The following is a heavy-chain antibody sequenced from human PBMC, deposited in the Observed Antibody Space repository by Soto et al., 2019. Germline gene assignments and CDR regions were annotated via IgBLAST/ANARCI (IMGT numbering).Heavy chain of an antibody. D-gene: IGHD5-12*01. CDR3: ARDSGKNSGYDRHYYGMDV. J-gene: IGHJ6*02. CDR2: IYDSGST. CDR1: GGSISSGVYY. V-gene: IGHV4-31*03. Sequence: PSETLSLTCTFSGGSISSGVYYWSWIRHHPGKGLEWIGFIYDSGSTYYNPSLQSRVTMSVDTSKNQFSLKLSSVTAADTAVYYCARDSGKNSGYDRHYYGMDVWGQGTTVTVSS.